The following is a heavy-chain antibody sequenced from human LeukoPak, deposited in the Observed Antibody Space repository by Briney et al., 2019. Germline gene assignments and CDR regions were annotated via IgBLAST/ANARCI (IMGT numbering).Heavy chain of an antibody. V-gene: IGHV1/OR15-1*04. CDR3: ARWYDSSGYYHDAFDI. Sequence: ASVKVSCKASGYIFTDYYMHWVRQAPGQELGWMGRINPNSGGTNYAQKLQGRVTMTTDTSTSTAYMELRSPRSDDTAVYYCARWYDSSGYYHDAFDIWGQGTMVTVSS. D-gene: IGHD3-22*01. CDR2: INPNSGGT. J-gene: IGHJ3*02. CDR1: GYIFTDYY.